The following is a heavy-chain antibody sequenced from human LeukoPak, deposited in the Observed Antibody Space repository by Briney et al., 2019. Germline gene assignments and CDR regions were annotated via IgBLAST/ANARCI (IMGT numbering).Heavy chain of an antibody. D-gene: IGHD1-26*01. V-gene: IGHV3-48*03. CDR2: ISSSGSTI. Sequence: GGSLRLSCAASGFTFSSYEMNWVRQAPGKGLEWVSYISSSGSTIYYADSVKGRFTISRDNAKNSLYLQMNSLRAEDTAVYYCARPLRGSYYAFDIWGQGTMVTVSS. CDR1: GFTFSSYE. J-gene: IGHJ3*02. CDR3: ARPLRGSYYAFDI.